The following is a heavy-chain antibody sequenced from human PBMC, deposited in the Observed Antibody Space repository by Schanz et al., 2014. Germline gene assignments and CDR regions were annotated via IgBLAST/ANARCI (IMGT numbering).Heavy chain of an antibody. V-gene: IGHV3-66*01. Sequence: EVQLVESGGGLVQPGGSLRLSCAASGFTVSNNYMSWVRQAPGKGLECVSIIYSDGSTYYVDSVKGRFIISRDNSKNTVYLQMNSLRAEDTAVYYCAKIWKGHPIEVRPGWSDGMDVWGQGTTVTVSS. CDR3: AKIWKGHPIEVRPGWSDGMDV. J-gene: IGHJ6*02. D-gene: IGHD6-6*01. CDR2: IYSDGST. CDR1: GFTVSNNY.